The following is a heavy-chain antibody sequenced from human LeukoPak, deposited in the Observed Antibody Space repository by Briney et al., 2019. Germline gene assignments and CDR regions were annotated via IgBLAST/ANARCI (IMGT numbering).Heavy chain of an antibody. V-gene: IGHV3-30*18. J-gene: IGHJ5*02. CDR1: GFTFSSYG. D-gene: IGHD1-1*01. Sequence: GGPLRLSCAASGFTFSSYGMHWVRQAPGKGLEWVAVISYDGSNKYYADSLKGRFTISRDNSKNTLYLQMNSLRAEDTAVYYCAKELGVGLERRFDPWGQGTLVTVSS. CDR3: AKELGVGLERRFDP. CDR2: ISYDGSNK.